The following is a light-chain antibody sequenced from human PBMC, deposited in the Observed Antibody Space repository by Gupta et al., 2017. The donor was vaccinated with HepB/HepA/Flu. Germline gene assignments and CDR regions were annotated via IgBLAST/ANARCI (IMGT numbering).Light chain of an antibody. V-gene: IGLV3-21*03. CDR2: DND. J-gene: IGLJ2*01. CDR1: DIGMKS. CDR3: QVWDSSSDRVV. Sequence: SYVLTQPPSVSVAPGKTATMTCGGNDIGMKSAHWYQQTAGQAPVLVVYDNDDRPSGIPGRFSGSNSGNTATLTISRVEAGDEADYYCQVWDSSSDRVVFGGGTKLTVL.